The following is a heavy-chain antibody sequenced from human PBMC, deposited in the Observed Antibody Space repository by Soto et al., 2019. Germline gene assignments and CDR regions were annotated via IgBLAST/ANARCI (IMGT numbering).Heavy chain of an antibody. J-gene: IGHJ6*02. CDR2: IWFDGTNK. CDR1: GFTFSRYG. D-gene: IGHD5-12*01. V-gene: IGHV3-33*01. CDR3: ARDRGYSGYDSPRYYYGMDV. Sequence: QVPLVESGGGVVQPGRSLRLSCAASGFTFSRYGMHWVRQAPGKGLEWVAVIWFDGTNKYYADSVKGRFTISRDNSKNTLYLQMNSLRAEDTAVYYCARDRGYSGYDSPRYYYGMDVWGQGTTVTVSS.